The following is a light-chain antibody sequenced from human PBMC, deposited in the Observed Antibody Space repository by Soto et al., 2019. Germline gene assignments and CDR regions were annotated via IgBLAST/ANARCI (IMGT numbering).Light chain of an antibody. J-gene: IGLJ1*01. Sequence: QSVLTQPPSASGTPGQRVTISCSGSSSNIGSNTVNWYQHLPGTAPTLLIFSNNQRPSGVPARFSGSKSGTSASLAISGLQSGDEGDYYCAAWDDSLNGFYVFGTGTQLTVL. CDR1: SSNIGSNT. CDR3: AAWDDSLNGFYV. V-gene: IGLV1-44*01. CDR2: SNN.